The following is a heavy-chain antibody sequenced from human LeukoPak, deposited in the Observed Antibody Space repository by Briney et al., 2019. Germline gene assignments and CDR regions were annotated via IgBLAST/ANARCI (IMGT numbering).Heavy chain of an antibody. D-gene: IGHD2-21*01. CDR3: AKTGKVVIAMYYYYYMDV. V-gene: IGHV3-23*01. Sequence: GGSLRLSCAASGFTFSSYAMSWVRQPPGKGLEWVAAISGSGGSTYYADSVKGRFTIARDNSKNTPYLQMNSLRAEDTAVYYCAKTGKVVIAMYYYYYMDVWGKGTTVTVSS. CDR2: ISGSGGST. CDR1: GFTFSSYA. J-gene: IGHJ6*03.